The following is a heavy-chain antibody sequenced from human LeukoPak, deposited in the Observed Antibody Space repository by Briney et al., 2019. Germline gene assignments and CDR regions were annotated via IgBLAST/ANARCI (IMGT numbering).Heavy chain of an antibody. CDR3: ASMRLVVLPAAMYFDY. D-gene: IGHD2-2*01. J-gene: IGHJ4*02. CDR1: GGTFSSYA. V-gene: IGHV1-69*05. CDR2: IIPIFGSA. Sequence: SVKVSCKASGGTFSSYAISWVRQAPGQGLEWMGGIIPIFGSANYAQKFQGRVTITTDESTSTAYMELSSPRSEDTAVYYCASMRLVVLPAAMYFDYWGQGTLVTVSS.